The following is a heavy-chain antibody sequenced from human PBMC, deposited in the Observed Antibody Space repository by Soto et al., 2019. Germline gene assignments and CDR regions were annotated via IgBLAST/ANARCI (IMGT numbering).Heavy chain of an antibody. J-gene: IGHJ4*02. CDR3: ARASSSWDFDY. CDR2: INADNGHT. V-gene: IGHV1-3*01. Sequence: GASVKVSCKASGYTFTIYAMHWVRQAPGQRLEWMGWINADNGHTKYSQKFQGRVTITRDTSASTAYMELSSLRSEGTAVYYCARASSSWDFDYWGQGTLVTVSS. D-gene: IGHD6-13*01. CDR1: GYTFTIYA.